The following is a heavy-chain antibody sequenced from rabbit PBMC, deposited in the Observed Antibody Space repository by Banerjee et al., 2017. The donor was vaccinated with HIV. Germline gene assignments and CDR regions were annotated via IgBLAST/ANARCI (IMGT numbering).Heavy chain of an antibody. CDR1: GFSFSSSYN. J-gene: IGHJ4*01. D-gene: IGHD2-1*01. CDR2: ISAGSGST. V-gene: IGHV1S40*01. Sequence: QSLEESGGDLVKPGASLTLTCTASGFSFSSSYNMGWVRQAPGKGLEWIGYISAGSGSTGYASWVNGRFPISKTSSTTVTLQMTSLTAADTATYFCAREDYSYDDYGDYDLWGPGTLVTVS. CDR3: AREDYSYDDYGDYDL.